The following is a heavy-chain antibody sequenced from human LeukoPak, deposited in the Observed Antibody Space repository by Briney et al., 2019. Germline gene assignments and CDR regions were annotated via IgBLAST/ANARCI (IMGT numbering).Heavy chain of an antibody. CDR3: ARGDDSSTPADS. D-gene: IGHD2-2*01. Sequence: ASVKVSCKASGGTFSSYAISWVRQAPGQGLEWMGGIIPIFGTANYAQKFQGRVTITTDESTSTVYMELSSLRSEDTAVYYCARGDDSSTPADSWGQGTLVTVSS. CDR1: GGTFSSYA. V-gene: IGHV1-69*05. CDR2: IIPIFGTA. J-gene: IGHJ5*02.